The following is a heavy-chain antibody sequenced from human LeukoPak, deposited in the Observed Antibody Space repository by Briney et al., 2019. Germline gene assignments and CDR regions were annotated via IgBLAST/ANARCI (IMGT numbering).Heavy chain of an antibody. V-gene: IGHV1-46*01. Sequence: ASVKVSCKASGYSLTNYYMHWVRQAPGQGLEWMGIINPSGDSTTYAQNFQGRVTMTRDTSTSTIYMELISLRSEDTAVYYCARDGNSDSSGYRFDYWGQGTLVTVSS. J-gene: IGHJ4*02. CDR2: INPSGDST. D-gene: IGHD3-22*01. CDR1: GYSLTNYY. CDR3: ARDGNSDSSGYRFDY.